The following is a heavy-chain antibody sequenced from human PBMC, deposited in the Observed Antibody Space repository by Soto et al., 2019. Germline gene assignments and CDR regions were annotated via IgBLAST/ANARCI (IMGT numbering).Heavy chain of an antibody. CDR1: GGTFSSYA. CDR2: IIPIFGTA. CDR3: ARDLIELVRGVTDYYYSGMDV. V-gene: IGHV1-69*13. J-gene: IGHJ6*02. D-gene: IGHD3-10*01. Sequence: SVKVSCKASGGTFSSYAISWVRQAPGQGLEWMGGIIPIFGTANYAQKFQGRVTITADESTSTAYMELSSLRSEDTAVYYCARDLIELVRGVTDYYYSGMDVWGQGTTGTVSS.